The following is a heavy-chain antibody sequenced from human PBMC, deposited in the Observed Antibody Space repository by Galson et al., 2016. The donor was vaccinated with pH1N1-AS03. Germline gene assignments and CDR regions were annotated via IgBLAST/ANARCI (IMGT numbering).Heavy chain of an antibody. CDR2: VYDSGNT. V-gene: IGHV4-59*02. J-gene: IGHJ4*02. CDR1: GGSVSNYC. Sequence: SETLSLTCAVSGGSVSNYCWSWIRQPPGKGLEWIGYVYDSGNTHYNPSLKSRVAMSVDTSKNQFSLKLMSVTTADTAVYYCTRSYYRDYGDPPGGYWGQGTLVTVS. CDR3: TRSYYRDYGDPPGGY. D-gene: IGHD4-17*01.